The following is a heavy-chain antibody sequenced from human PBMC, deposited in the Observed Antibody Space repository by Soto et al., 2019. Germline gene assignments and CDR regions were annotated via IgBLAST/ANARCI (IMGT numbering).Heavy chain of an antibody. V-gene: IGHV2-5*02. CDR2: IYWDDDR. CDR3: IQSRCGGDCLQSYASYYYYGMDV. CDR1: AFSLSTGGVG. D-gene: IGHD2-21*02. Sequence: QITLKESGPTLVKPTQTLTLTCTFSAFSLSTGGVGVGWIRQPPGKALEWLALIYWDDDRRYSPPLRSRLTITKDNSKNHVVLTMTNMDPVETATYYCIQSRCGGDCLQSYASYYYYGMDVWGQGATVTVSS. J-gene: IGHJ6*02.